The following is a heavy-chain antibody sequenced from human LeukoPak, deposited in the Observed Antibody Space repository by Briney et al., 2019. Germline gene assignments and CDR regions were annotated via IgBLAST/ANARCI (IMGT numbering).Heavy chain of an antibody. Sequence: ASVKVSCKASGYTFTSYGISWVRQAPGQGLEWMGWISAYNGNTNYAQKLQGRVTMTTDTSTSTAYMELRSLRSDDTAVYYCAREQLAYCGGDCYSYYYYGMDVWGQGTTVTVSS. CDR3: AREQLAYCGGDCYSYYYYGMDV. J-gene: IGHJ6*02. D-gene: IGHD2-21*02. CDR1: GYTFTSYG. CDR2: ISAYNGNT. V-gene: IGHV1-18*01.